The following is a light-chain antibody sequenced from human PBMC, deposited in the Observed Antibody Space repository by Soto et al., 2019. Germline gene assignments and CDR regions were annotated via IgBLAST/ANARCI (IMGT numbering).Light chain of an antibody. Sequence: IQLTQSPSSLSASVGDRVTITCRASQGISSYLAWYQQKPGKAPKLLIYAASTLQSGVPSRFSGSGSGTDFTLTISSLQSEDFATYYCQQHNSYPYTFGQGTKLEIK. CDR3: QQHNSYPYT. V-gene: IGKV1-9*01. CDR2: AAS. J-gene: IGKJ2*01. CDR1: QGISSY.